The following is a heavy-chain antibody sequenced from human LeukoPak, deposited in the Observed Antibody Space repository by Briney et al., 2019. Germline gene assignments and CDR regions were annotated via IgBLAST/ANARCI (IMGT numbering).Heavy chain of an antibody. CDR1: GGSFSGYY. Sequence: SETLSLTCAVYGGSFSGYYWSWIRQPPGKGLEWIGEINHSGSTNYNPSLKSRVTISVDTSKNQFSLKPSSVTAADTAVYYCARAGYCSGGSCYSSYYYYGMGVWGQGTTVTVSS. D-gene: IGHD2-15*01. V-gene: IGHV4-34*01. CDR2: INHSGST. CDR3: ARAGYCSGGSCYSSYYYYGMGV. J-gene: IGHJ6*02.